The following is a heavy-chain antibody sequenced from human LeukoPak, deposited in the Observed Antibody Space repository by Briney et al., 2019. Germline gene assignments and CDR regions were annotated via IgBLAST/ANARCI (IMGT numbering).Heavy chain of an antibody. V-gene: IGHV3-15*01. CDR3: LFPIFQH. CDR2: IKSKTDGETI. Sequence: GGSLRLSCAASGFTFSDAWMSWVRQAPGKGLEWVGRIKSKTDGETIDYSTAMKDRFRISRDDSKNTLYLQMNSLKTEDTAVYYCLFPIFQHWGQGTLVTVSS. J-gene: IGHJ1*01. CDR1: GFTFSDAW. D-gene: IGHD3-10*02.